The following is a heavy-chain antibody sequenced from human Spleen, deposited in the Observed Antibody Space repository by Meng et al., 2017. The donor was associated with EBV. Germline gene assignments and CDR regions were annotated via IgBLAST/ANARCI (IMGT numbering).Heavy chain of an antibody. CDR3: AIRVRYLDCSEHCFDP. Sequence: QVQLQPLGAALLNPSGTLSLTCACAGGFIRICNWGWIRPPPGVRRQEFMEVAHSGSAIYHPSLKNRVTMSVVTSEKHVFLKLTSDTTAATAAVYCAIRVRYLDCSEHCFDPWGQGTLVTVSS. CDR1: GGFIRICN. D-gene: IGHD3-9*01. J-gene: IGHJ5*02. CDR2: VAHSGSA. V-gene: IGHV4-34*02.